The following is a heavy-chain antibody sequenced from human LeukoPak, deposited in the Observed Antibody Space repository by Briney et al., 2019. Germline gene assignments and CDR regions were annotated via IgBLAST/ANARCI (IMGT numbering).Heavy chain of an antibody. CDR1: RFTFSTYT. J-gene: IGHJ6*03. CDR2: ITRSSRYI. CDR3: AREDLYYYYMDV. Sequence: GGSLRLSCAASRFTFSTYTMNWVRQAPGKVLEWVSSITRSSRYIYYADSVKGRFTISRDNAKNSLYLQMNSLRAEDTAVYYCAREDLYYYYMDVWGKGTTVTISS. V-gene: IGHV3-21*01.